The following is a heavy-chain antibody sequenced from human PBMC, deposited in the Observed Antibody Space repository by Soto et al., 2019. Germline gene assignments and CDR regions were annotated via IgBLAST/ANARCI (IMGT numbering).Heavy chain of an antibody. CDR1: GYIFSNYW. V-gene: IGHV5-51*01. D-gene: IGHD2-21*01. J-gene: IGHJ4*01. CDR2: IYPVDSDT. Sequence: ESLKISCQNSGYIFSNYWIGWVRQMPGKGLEWMGIIYPVDSDTRYSPSFQGQVTISADKSISTAYLQWSSLNASYTAMYYCARLANIFVFDNWGHGTLVTVSS. CDR3: ARLANIFVFDN.